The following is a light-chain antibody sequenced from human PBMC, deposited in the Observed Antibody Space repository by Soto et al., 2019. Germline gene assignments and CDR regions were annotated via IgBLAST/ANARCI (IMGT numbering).Light chain of an antibody. CDR3: QHSYRTPFT. J-gene: IGKJ3*01. V-gene: IGKV1-39*01. CDR2: AAS. Sequence: DIQMTQSPSSLSASVGDRVTITCRASQSISSYLNWYQQKPGKAPKLLIYAASNLQSGVPSRFGGSGSVTDFPLTISSLQPEDFATYYCQHSYRTPFTFGPGTKVDIK. CDR1: QSISSY.